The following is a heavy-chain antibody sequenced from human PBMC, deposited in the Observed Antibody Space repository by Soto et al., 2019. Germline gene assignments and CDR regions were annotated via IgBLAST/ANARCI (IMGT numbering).Heavy chain of an antibody. J-gene: IGHJ6*02. CDR2: IYHSGST. CDR1: GGSISSSNW. Sequence: KPSETLSLTCAVSGGSISSSNWWSWVRQPPGKGLEWIGEIYHSGSTNYNPSLKSRVTISVDKSKNQFSLKLSSVTAADTAVYYCARLSTIVVVPAAISYYGMDVWGQGTTVTVSS. V-gene: IGHV4-4*02. D-gene: IGHD2-2*01. CDR3: ARLSTIVVVPAAISYYGMDV.